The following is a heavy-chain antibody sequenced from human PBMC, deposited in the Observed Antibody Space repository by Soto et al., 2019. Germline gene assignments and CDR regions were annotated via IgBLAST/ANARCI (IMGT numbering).Heavy chain of an antibody. CDR2: INRNGGST. V-gene: IGHV3-20*04. CDR1: GSTLDANG. Sequence: GGSLRLSCAASGSTLDANGMSWVRQAPGKGLEWVSGINRNGGSTGYADSVKGRFTISRDNAKNSLYLQMNSLRAEDTALYYCARSVGATNWFDPWGQGTLVTVSS. CDR3: ARSVGATNWFDP. J-gene: IGHJ5*02. D-gene: IGHD1-26*01.